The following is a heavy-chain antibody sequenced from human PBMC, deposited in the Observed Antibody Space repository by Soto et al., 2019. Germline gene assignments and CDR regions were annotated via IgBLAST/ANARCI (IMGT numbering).Heavy chain of an antibody. CDR3: SLGSWSAEAFDI. Sequence: QVQLVQSGVEVKKPGSSVKVSCKASGGSFRTYTIFWVRQAPGQGLEWMGRISPMFDIANYAQKFQGRVTFNADKSTGSVYMEMISLTSDDTAIYFCSLGSWSAEAFDIWGQGTLVTVSS. V-gene: IGHV1-69*02. CDR1: GGSFRTYT. CDR2: ISPMFDIA. D-gene: IGHD6-13*01. J-gene: IGHJ3*02.